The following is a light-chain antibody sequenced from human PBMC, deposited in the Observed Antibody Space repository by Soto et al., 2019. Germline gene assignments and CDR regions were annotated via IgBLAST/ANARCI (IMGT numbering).Light chain of an antibody. CDR3: QQLYNYPPDFS. V-gene: IGKV1-9*01. J-gene: IGKJ4*01. Sequence: DIQLTQSPSFLSASVGDRVTITCRASQGISTFLAWYQQKPGRTPELLIHTASTLQIGVPSRFGGSGSGPEFNRTISSLQPEDFATLYGQQLYNYPPDFSFGGGTKVEI. CDR1: QGISTF. CDR2: TAS.